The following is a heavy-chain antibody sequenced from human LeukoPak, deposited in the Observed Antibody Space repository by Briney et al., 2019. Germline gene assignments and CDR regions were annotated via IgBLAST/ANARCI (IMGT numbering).Heavy chain of an antibody. J-gene: IGHJ6*02. CDR3: ARDHCTSSGCYEYYYYGLDV. Sequence: ASVKASCKASGYTFTGYYMHWVRQAPGQGLEWMGWINPNSGGTEYAQKFQGRVTMTRDTSISTAYMELSRLRSDDTAVYYCARDHCTSSGCYEYYYYGLDVWGQGTTVTVSS. CDR1: GYTFTGYY. D-gene: IGHD2-2*01. CDR2: INPNSGGT. V-gene: IGHV1-2*02.